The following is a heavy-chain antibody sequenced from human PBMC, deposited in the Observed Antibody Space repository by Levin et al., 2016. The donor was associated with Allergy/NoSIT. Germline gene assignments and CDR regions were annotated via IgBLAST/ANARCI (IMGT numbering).Heavy chain of an antibody. Sequence: WIRQPPGKGLEWVAVISSDGSDKFYADSVKGRFTISRDNSKNTLYLQMNSLRAEDTAVYYCAKSLTITMIRGMVDYYFDSWGQGTLVTRLL. D-gene: IGHD3-10*01. V-gene: IGHV3-30*18. CDR2: ISSDGSDK. J-gene: IGHJ4*02. CDR3: AKSLTITMIRGMVDYYFDS.